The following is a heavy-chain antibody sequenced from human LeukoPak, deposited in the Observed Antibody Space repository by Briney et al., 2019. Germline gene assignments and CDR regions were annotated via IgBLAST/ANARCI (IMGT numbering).Heavy chain of an antibody. D-gene: IGHD6-13*01. V-gene: IGHV4-39*07. J-gene: IGHJ6*02. CDR1: GGSIDGSTGH. Sequence: SETLSLTCTVSGGSIDGSTGHWGWIRQPPGKGLEWIGSIFYRGSPYYNPSLNSRVTISIDRSKSQFSLELTSVTAADTAVYYCARDNYSSSWSRNYYYYGMDVWGQGTTVTVSS. CDR3: ARDNYSSSWSRNYYYYGMDV. CDR2: IFYRGSP.